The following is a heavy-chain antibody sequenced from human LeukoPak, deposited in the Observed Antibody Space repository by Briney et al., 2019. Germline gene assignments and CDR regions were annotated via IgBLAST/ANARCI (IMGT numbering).Heavy chain of an antibody. D-gene: IGHD2/OR15-2a*01. CDR1: GFTFSSHG. V-gene: IGHV3-23*01. CDR2: ISPNGVIT. CDR3: ARENWGLSDS. Sequence: GGSLRLSRAASGFTFSSHGMNWVRQAPGKGLEWVSGISPNGVITYYADSVKGRFTISRDDAKNTLYLQMNNLRAEDTAVYYCARENWGLSDSWGQGTLVTVSS. J-gene: IGHJ4*02.